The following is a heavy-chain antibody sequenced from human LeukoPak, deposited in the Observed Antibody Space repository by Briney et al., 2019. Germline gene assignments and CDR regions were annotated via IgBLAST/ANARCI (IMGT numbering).Heavy chain of an antibody. V-gene: IGHV3-20*04. CDR2: INWNGGST. CDR3: ARGITMVRGVTRSYYYYYYMDV. J-gene: IGHJ6*03. CDR1: GFTFDDYG. D-gene: IGHD3-10*01. Sequence: PGGSLRLSCAASGFTFDDYGMSWVRQAPGKGLEWVSGINWNGGSTGYADSVKGRFTISRDNAKNSLYLQMNSLRGEDTAVYYCARGITMVRGVTRSYYYYYYMDVWGKGTTVTISS.